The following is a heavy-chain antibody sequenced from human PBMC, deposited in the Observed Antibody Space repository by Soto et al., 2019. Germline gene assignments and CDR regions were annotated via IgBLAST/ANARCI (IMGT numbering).Heavy chain of an antibody. CDR3: ARDHNNYYGMDV. CDR1: GFTFSDYY. Sequence: GGSLRLSCAASGFTFSDYYMSWIRQAPGKGLEWVSYISSSSSYTNYADSVKGRFTISRDNAKNSLYLQMNSLRAEDTAVYYCARDHNNYYGMDVWGQGTMVTVSS. D-gene: IGHD2-21*01. V-gene: IGHV3-11*05. CDR2: ISSSSSYT. J-gene: IGHJ6*02.